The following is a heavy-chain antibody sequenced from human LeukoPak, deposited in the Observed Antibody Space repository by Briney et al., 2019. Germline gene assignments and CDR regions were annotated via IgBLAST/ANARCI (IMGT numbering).Heavy chain of an antibody. J-gene: IGHJ4*02. CDR2: ISGSGGST. V-gene: IGHV3-23*01. CDR1: GFTFSSYA. CDR3: ATPGAGYSYGYEAYYFDY. Sequence: SGGSLRLSCAASGFTFSSYAMSWVRQAPGKGLEWVSAISGSGGSTYYADSVKGRFTISRDNSKNTLYLQMNSLRAEDTAVYYCATPGAGYSYGYEAYYFDYWGQGTLVTVSS. D-gene: IGHD5-18*01.